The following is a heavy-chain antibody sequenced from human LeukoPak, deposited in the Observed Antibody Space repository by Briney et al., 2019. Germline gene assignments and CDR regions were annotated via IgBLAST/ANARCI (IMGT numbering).Heavy chain of an antibody. CDR3: ARGYYCDS. CDR1: GDSVSNYTTA. J-gene: IGHJ4*02. Sequence: SQTLSLTCTISGDSVSNYTTAWNWIRQSPSRGHEWLGRTYYRSKWYNEYAVSVKSRITIDPDTSKNQFSLQLSSVTPEDTAVYYCARGYYCDSWGQGTLVTVSS. V-gene: IGHV6-1*01. CDR2: TYYRSKWYN.